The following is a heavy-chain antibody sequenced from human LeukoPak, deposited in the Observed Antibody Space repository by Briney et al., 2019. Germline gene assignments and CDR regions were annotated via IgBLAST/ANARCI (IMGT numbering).Heavy chain of an antibody. CDR3: ARVGDFWSGYLDV. CDR1: VGSISSYY. V-gene: IGHV4-4*07. J-gene: IGHJ6*04. CDR2: IYTSGST. D-gene: IGHD3-3*01. Sequence: SETLSLTCTVSVGSISSYYWSWIRQPAGKGLEWIGRIYTSGSTNYNPSLKSRVTISVDTSKNQFSLKLSSVTAADTAVYYCARVGDFWSGYLDVWGKGTTVTVSS.